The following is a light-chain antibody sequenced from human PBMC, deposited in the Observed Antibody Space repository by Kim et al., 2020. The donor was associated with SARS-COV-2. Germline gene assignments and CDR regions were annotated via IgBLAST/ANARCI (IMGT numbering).Light chain of an antibody. Sequence: EIQVTQSPSSLSASLGDRVTINCRATQDISNFLAWYQQRPGSTPKLLITAASTLRSGIPSRFIGSGSGTNFTLIITALQPEDVASYYCQKYDDDPYTFGQGTKLEI. V-gene: IGKV1-27*01. CDR3: QKYDDDPYT. CDR2: AAS. J-gene: IGKJ2*01. CDR1: QDISNF.